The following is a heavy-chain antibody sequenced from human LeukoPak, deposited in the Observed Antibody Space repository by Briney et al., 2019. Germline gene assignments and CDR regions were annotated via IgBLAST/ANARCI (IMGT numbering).Heavy chain of an antibody. CDR2: ISSSSSYI. Sequence: PGGSLRLSCAASRFTFSSYSMNWVRQAPGKGLEWVSSISSSSSYIYYADSVKGRFTISRDNAKNSLYLQMNSLRAEDTAVYYCAREYSSGYLPMDYWGQGTLVTVSS. J-gene: IGHJ4*02. CDR3: AREYSSGYLPMDY. V-gene: IGHV3-21*01. CDR1: RFTFSSYS. D-gene: IGHD6-19*01.